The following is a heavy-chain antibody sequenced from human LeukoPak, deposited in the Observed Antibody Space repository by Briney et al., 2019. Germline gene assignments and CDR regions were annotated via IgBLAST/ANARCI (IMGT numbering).Heavy chain of an antibody. CDR1: GGTISSYY. CDR2: IYYTGAT. J-gene: IGHJ4*02. Sequence: PSETLSLTCTVSGGTISSYYWSWIRLPPGKGLEWIGYIYYTGATYYNPSLKSRVTISLDTSKNQFSLKLSSVTAADAAVYYCARAGYSYGTGYYFDYWGQGALVTVSS. D-gene: IGHD5-18*01. CDR3: ARAGYSYGTGYYFDY. V-gene: IGHV4-59*01.